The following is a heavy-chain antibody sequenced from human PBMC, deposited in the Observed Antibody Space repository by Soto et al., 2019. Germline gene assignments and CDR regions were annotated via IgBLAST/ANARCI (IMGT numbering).Heavy chain of an antibody. CDR1: GYTFTTYY. CDR2: INPSGGTT. V-gene: IGHV1-46*03. Sequence: QVQLVQSGAEVKKPGASVKVSCKASGYTFTTYYMHWVRQAPGQGREWMGIINPSGGTTGFAQKFQGRVTMTRDTSTSTVYMEVSSLRSGDTAVYYCARDVLGGYYGMDVWGQGTTVTVSS. J-gene: IGHJ6*02. CDR3: ARDVLGGYYGMDV. D-gene: IGHD3-16*01.